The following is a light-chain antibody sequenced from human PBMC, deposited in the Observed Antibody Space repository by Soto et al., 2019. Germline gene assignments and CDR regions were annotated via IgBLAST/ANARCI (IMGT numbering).Light chain of an antibody. Sequence: DIVMTQSPLSLPVTPGEPASISCRSSQSLLHRDGYNYLDWYLQKPGQSPQVPIYLGSTRASGVPDRFSGSGSGTDFTLKISRVEAEDVGVYYCMQALQAPLTFGGGTKVEIK. CDR1: QSLLHRDGYNY. CDR2: LGS. V-gene: IGKV2-28*01. J-gene: IGKJ4*01. CDR3: MQALQAPLT.